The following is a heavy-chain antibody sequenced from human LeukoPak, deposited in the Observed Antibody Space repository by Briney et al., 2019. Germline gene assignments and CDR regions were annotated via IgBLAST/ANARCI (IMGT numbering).Heavy chain of an antibody. CDR2: INPNSGGT. J-gene: IGHJ6*03. D-gene: IGHD5-12*01. Sequence: ASVKASCKASGYTFTGYYMHWVRQAPGQGLEWMGWINPNSGGTNYAQKFQGRVTMTRDTSISTAYMELSRLRSDDTAVYYCARDNLGGYDSYYYYMDVWGKGTTVTVSS. V-gene: IGHV1-2*02. CDR3: ARDNLGGYDSYYYYMDV. CDR1: GYTFTGYY.